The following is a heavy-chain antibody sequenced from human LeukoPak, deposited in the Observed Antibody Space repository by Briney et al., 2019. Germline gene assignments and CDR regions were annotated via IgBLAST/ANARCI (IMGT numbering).Heavy chain of an antibody. Sequence: GGSLRLSCAPSGFTFSIYWMRWVRQAPGKGLEWVANIKQDGSEKYYVDSVKGRFTTSRDKAKNSLYQQMNSQRAEHTRVYYCARLRDFWSGYCSYCDYWGQRTLVSVST. CDR3: ARLRDFWSGYCSYCDY. CDR2: IKQDGSEK. D-gene: IGHD3-3*01. J-gene: IGHJ4*02. CDR1: GFTFSIYW. V-gene: IGHV3-7*01.